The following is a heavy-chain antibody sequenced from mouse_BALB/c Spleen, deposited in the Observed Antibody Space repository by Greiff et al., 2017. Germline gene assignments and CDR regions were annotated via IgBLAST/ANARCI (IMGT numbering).Heavy chain of an antibody. CDR1: GYSITSGYY. J-gene: IGHJ2*01. CDR3: ARGRVFDY. CDR2: ISYDGSN. Sequence: VQLQQSGPGLVKPSQSLSLTCSVTGYSITSGYYWNWIRQFPGNKLEWMGYISYDGSNKYNPSLKNRISITRDTSKNQFFLKLNSVTTEDTATYYCARGRVFDYWGQGTTLTVSS. V-gene: IGHV3-6*02.